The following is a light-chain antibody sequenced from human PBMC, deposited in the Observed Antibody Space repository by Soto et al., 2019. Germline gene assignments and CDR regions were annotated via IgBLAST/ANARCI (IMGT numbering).Light chain of an antibody. V-gene: IGKV3-20*01. CDR3: QQYFGSLYT. J-gene: IGKJ2*01. CDR2: AAS. CDR1: QSISSPY. Sequence: SVLTQPPGTLSLSPGEGATLSCRTSQSISSPYLAWYQQRPGQAPRLLIYAASSWATGIPDRFSGSGSGTDFTLTISRLEPEDFAVYYCQQYFGSLYTFGQGTKLEIK.